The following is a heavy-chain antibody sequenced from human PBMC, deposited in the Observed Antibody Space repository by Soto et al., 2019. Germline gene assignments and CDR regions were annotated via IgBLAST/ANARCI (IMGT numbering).Heavy chain of an antibody. J-gene: IGHJ6*02. CDR2: IIPIFGTI. V-gene: IGHV1-69*12. CDR3: AKGAVAGTPTSYYYYGMDV. D-gene: IGHD6-19*01. Sequence: QVQLLQSGAEVKQPGSSVRVSCEASGGTFKTYAISWVRQAPGQGLEWMGEIIPIFGTINYAQKFQGRLTITADESTATVYMDLRSLRSDDTALYYCAKGAVAGTPTSYYYYGMDVWGQGTTVTVSS. CDR1: GGTFKTYA.